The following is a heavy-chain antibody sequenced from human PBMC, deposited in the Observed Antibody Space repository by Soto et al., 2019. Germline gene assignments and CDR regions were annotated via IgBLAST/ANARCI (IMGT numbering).Heavy chain of an antibody. D-gene: IGHD3-22*01. V-gene: IGHV3-30*18. Sequence: GGSLRLSCAASGFTFSDYGMHWVRQAPGKGLEWVALISYDGSNKYYADSVKGRFTISRDNSKNTLYLQENSLRAEDTAVYYCAKSRYSDSSGDFYDYWGQGTLVTVSS. CDR2: ISYDGSNK. CDR3: AKSRYSDSSGDFYDY. CDR1: GFTFSDYG. J-gene: IGHJ4*02.